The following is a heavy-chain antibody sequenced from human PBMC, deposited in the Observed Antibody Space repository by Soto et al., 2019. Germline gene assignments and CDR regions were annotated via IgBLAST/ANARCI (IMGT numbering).Heavy chain of an antibody. CDR2: IYSGGST. V-gene: IGHV3-53*01. J-gene: IGHJ1*01. CDR3: ARDRVESGYPEYFPH. D-gene: IGHD3-22*01. Sequence: EVQLVESGGGLIQPGGSLRLSCAASGFTVSSNYMSWVRQAPGKGLEWVSVIYSGGSTYYADSVKGRFTISRDNSKNTLYLQMNGLRAEDTAVYYCARDRVESGYPEYFPHWGQGTLVTVSS. CDR1: GFTVSSNY.